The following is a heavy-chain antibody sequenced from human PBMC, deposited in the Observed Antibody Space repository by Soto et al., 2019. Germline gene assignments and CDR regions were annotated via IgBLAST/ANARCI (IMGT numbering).Heavy chain of an antibody. D-gene: IGHD3-10*01. Sequence: GGSLRLSCTASGFVIGDDEMNWFRQAPGRGLERLSFIRSIDLGGATLSAASLEGRFSMSRDDSKSVAYLQMSSLKAEDTAVYFCARLSGVGETLPLNYYALDVWGQGTAVTVSS. CDR3: ARLSGVGETLPLNYYALDV. CDR2: IRSIDLGGAT. V-gene: IGHV3-49*03. J-gene: IGHJ6*02. CDR1: GFVIGDDE.